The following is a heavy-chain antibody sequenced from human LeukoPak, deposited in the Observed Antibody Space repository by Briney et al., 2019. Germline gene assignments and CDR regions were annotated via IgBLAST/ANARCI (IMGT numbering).Heavy chain of an antibody. CDR3: ARDLRVGANYYYYGMDV. D-gene: IGHD1-26*01. J-gene: IGHJ6*02. CDR1: GFTVSGNY. Sequence: GGSLRLSCAASGFTVSGNYMSWVRQAPGKGLECVAVIYSGGDTYYADSVKGRFTISRDKSKNTLYLQMNSLRAEDTAVYYCARDLRVGANYYYYGMDVWGQGTTVTVSS. V-gene: IGHV3-53*01. CDR2: IYSGGDT.